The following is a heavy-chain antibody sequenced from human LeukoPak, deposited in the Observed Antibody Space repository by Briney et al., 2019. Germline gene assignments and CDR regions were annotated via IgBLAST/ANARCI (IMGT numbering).Heavy chain of an antibody. CDR2: ISSSSSYI. Sequence: GGSLRLSCAASGFTFSSYSMNWVRQAPGKGLEWVSSISSSSSYIYYADSVKGRFTISRDNAKNSLYLQVNSLRAEDTAVYYCARDDGSGLDYWGQGTLVTVSS. J-gene: IGHJ4*02. D-gene: IGHD3-10*01. CDR1: GFTFSSYS. V-gene: IGHV3-21*01. CDR3: ARDDGSGLDY.